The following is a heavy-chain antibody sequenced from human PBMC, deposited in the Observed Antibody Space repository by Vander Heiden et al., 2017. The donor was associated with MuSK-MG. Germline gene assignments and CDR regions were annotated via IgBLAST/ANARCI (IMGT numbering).Heavy chain of an antibody. Sequence: EVQLVESGGGLVQPGGSVRLSCAVPGFSFSSYWMSWVRQAPGKGLEWVASIKQDGSEKYQVDAVKGRFTISRDNAKNLVYLKTKSMRAEDTAVYYSARAQAGGYYFDYWGHGTLVTVSS. D-gene: IGHD5-12*01. CDR1: GFSFSSYW. CDR3: ARAQAGGYYFDY. V-gene: IGHV3-7*01. J-gene: IGHJ4*01. CDR2: IKQDGSEK.